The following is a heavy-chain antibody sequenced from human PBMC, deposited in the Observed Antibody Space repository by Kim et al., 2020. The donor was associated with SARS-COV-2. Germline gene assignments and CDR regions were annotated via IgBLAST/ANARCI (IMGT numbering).Heavy chain of an antibody. D-gene: IGHD3-10*01. CDR1: GGSISSDGYF. CDR3: TRLPMSASGAYGWFDP. CDR2: SSYTGFS. Sequence: SETLSLTCTVSGGSISSDGYFWNWVRQVPGKGLEWIGYSSYTGFSNYNPPLRSRAFVSLDTSKSQFSVELGSVTAADTAIYYCTRLPMSASGAYGWFDPWGQGILVTVTS. V-gene: IGHV4-31*03. J-gene: IGHJ5*02.